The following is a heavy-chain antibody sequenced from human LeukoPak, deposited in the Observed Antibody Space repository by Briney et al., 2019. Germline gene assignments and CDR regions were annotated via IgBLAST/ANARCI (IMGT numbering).Heavy chain of an antibody. CDR3: AHSSSSLPTDS. D-gene: IGHD6-6*01. Sequence: PSETLSLTCAVYGGPFSSYYWTWIRQSPGKGLEWIGKINHNKSTNYNPSLESRVTISVDTSKNQFSLNLTSVTAADTAVYYCAHSSSSLPTDSWGQGNLVIVS. V-gene: IGHV4-34*01. J-gene: IGHJ4*02. CDR2: INHNKST. CDR1: GGPFSSYY.